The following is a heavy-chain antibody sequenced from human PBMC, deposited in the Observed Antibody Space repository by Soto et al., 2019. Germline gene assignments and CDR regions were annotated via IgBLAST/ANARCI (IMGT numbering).Heavy chain of an antibody. V-gene: IGHV4-4*07. Sequence: SETLSLTCTVSGGSISSYYWSWIRQPAGKGLEWIGRIYTSGSTNYNPSLKSRVTMSVDTSKNQFSLKLSSVTAADTAVYYCAREYCSSTSCYGYYYYYGMDVWGQGTTVTVS. D-gene: IGHD2-2*01. CDR3: AREYCSSTSCYGYYYYYGMDV. J-gene: IGHJ6*02. CDR1: GGSISSYY. CDR2: IYTSGST.